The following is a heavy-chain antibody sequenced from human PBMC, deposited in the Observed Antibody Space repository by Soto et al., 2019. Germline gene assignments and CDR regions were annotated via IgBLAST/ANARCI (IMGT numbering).Heavy chain of an antibody. CDR2: VYYTGST. Sequence: SETLSLTCSVSGGSISGSYWSWIRQSPGKGLEWLGYVYYTGSTNYSPSLRSRVSISVDTSKNEFSLRLSSVTAADTAVYFCARSVAVPGAHINYWGQGTQVAVSS. V-gene: IGHV4-59*01. J-gene: IGHJ4*02. CDR3: ARSVAVPGAHINY. D-gene: IGHD6-19*01. CDR1: GGSISGSY.